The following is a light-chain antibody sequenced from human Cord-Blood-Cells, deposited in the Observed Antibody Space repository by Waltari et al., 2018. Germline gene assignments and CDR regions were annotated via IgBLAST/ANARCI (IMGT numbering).Light chain of an antibody. CDR2: PLS. CDR1: HSLLDSDDGNTD. Sequence: DIAMTQTPLSLPVPPGEPPSISCRSSHSLLDSDDGNTDLDWYLQKQGQSPQLLLYPLSYRASGVPDRFRGSGSGTDVTLKISRVEAEDVGVYYCMQRIEFPWTFGQGTKVEIK. J-gene: IGKJ1*01. V-gene: IGKV2-40*01. CDR3: MQRIEFPWT.